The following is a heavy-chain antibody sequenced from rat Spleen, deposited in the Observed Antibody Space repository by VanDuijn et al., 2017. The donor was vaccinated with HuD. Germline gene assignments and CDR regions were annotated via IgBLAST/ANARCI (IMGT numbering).Heavy chain of an antibody. CDR1: GFSLTSYG. V-gene: IGHV5-29*01. J-gene: IGHJ2*01. D-gene: IGHD1-9*01. CDR3: ARRHYGYTDYFDY. Sequence: VQLKESGPGLVQPSQTLSLTCTVSGFSLTSYGVSWVRQAPKKGLEWVATITSGGSNTYYPDSVKGRFTISRDIAKSTLSLQMDSLRSEDTATYYCARRHYGYTDYFDYWGQGVMVTVSS. CDR2: ITSGGSNT.